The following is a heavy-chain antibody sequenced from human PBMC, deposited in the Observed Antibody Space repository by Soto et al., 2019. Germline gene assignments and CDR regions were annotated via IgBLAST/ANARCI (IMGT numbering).Heavy chain of an antibody. Sequence: ASVKVSCKASGYTFTSYGISWVRQAPGQGLEWMGWISAYNGNTNYAQKLQGRVTMTTDTSTSTAYMELRSLRSDDTAVYYCARVEDIVVLPAALPTSHWGQGTLVTVSS. V-gene: IGHV1-18*01. J-gene: IGHJ4*02. CDR3: ARVEDIVVLPAALPTSH. CDR1: GYTFTSYG. D-gene: IGHD2-2*01. CDR2: ISAYNGNT.